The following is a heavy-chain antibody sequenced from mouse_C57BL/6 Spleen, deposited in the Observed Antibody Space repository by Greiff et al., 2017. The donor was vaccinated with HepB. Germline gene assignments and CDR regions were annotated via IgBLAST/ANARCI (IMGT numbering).Heavy chain of an antibody. CDR2: IDPETGGT. J-gene: IGHJ3*01. V-gene: IGHV1-15*01. CDR1: GYTFTDYE. CDR3: TRWDGYWFAY. Sequence: QVQLKQSGAELVRPGASVTLSCKASGYTFTDYEMHWVKQTPVHGLEWIGAIDPETGGTAYNQKFKGKAILTADKSSSTAYMELRSLTSEDSAVYYCTRWDGYWFAYWGQGTLVTVSA. D-gene: IGHD2-3*01.